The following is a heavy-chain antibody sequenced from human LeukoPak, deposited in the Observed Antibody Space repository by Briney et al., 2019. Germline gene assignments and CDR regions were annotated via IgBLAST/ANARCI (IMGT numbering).Heavy chain of an antibody. D-gene: IGHD5-18*01. V-gene: IGHV3-9*01. Sequence: PGRSLRLSCAVSGFTFDDYAMHWVRQAPGKGLEWVSGISWNSGSIGYADSVKGRFTISRDNAKTSLYLQMNSLRAEDTAVYYCARDLSGVTGYTYGRGIDYWGQGTLVTVSS. CDR3: ARDLSGVTGYTYGRGIDY. CDR1: GFTFDDYA. J-gene: IGHJ4*02. CDR2: ISWNSGSI.